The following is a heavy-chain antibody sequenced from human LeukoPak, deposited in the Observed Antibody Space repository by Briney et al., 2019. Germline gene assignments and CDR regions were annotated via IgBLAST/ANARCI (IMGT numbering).Heavy chain of an antibody. D-gene: IGHD1-26*01. J-gene: IGHJ4*02. Sequence: SETLSLTCTVSGGSISSSSYYWGWIRQPPGKGLEWIGSIYYSGSTYYNPSLKSRVTISVDTSKNQFSLKLSSVTAADTAVYYCARLTLVGATTDFDYWGQGTLVTVSS. V-gene: IGHV4-39*07. CDR3: ARLTLVGATTDFDY. CDR1: GGSISSSSYY. CDR2: IYYSGST.